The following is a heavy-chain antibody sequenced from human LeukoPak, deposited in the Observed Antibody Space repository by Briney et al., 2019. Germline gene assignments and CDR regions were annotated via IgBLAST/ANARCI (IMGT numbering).Heavy chain of an antibody. Sequence: SETLSLTCGVSGGSVTSTNYWTWVRPPPGKGLELIGEVNLQGFTNYNPSLMGRVAISVDTSENHISLQLTSVTAADTAVYYCAREGGPYRPLDYSGQGTLVTVSS. CDR1: GGSVTSTNY. V-gene: IGHV4-4*02. CDR3: AREGGPYRPLDY. CDR2: VNLQGFT. J-gene: IGHJ4*02.